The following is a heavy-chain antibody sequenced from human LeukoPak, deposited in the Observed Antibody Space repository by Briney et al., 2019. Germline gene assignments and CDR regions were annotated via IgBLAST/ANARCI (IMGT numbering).Heavy chain of an antibody. CDR3: AKVSGYSYGHDAFDI. V-gene: IGHV3-21*01. CDR1: GFTFSSYR. CDR2: ISSSSSYI. Sequence: PGGSLRLSCAASGFTFSSYRMNWVRQAPGKGLEWVSSISSSSSYIYYADSVKGRFTISRDNAKNSLYLQMNSLRAEDTAVYYCAKVSGYSYGHDAFDIWGQGTMVTVSS. J-gene: IGHJ3*02. D-gene: IGHD5-18*01.